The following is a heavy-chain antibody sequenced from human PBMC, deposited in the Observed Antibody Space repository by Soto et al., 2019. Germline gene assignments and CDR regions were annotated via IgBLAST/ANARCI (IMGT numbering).Heavy chain of an antibody. CDR1: GFTFSAYA. J-gene: IGHJ4*02. Sequence: EVQLLQSGGGLVQPGGSLRLSCVASGFTFSAYAMSWVRQAPGKGLEWISAIGGGGSNTYYADSVKGRFTISRDNSKNTVYLQMNSLKVEDTAIYYCAKSHWNDGFWGQGTRVTVSS. V-gene: IGHV3-23*01. D-gene: IGHD1-1*01. CDR3: AKSHWNDGF. CDR2: IGGGGSNT.